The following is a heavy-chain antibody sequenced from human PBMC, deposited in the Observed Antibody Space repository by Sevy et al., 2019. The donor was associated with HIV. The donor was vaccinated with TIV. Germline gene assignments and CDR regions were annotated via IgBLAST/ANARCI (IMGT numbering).Heavy chain of an antibody. CDR1: GFTFNIYA. CDR2: ISGNGVNT. J-gene: IGHJ4*02. V-gene: IGHV3-23*01. CDR3: AKQPSSFED. Sequence: GGSLRLSCAASGFTFNIYAMSWVRQAPGKGLEWVSAISGNGVNTKSADSVKGRFTISRDNSKNTLYLHMDNLRAEDTAIYYRAKQPSSFEDWGQGTLVTVSS.